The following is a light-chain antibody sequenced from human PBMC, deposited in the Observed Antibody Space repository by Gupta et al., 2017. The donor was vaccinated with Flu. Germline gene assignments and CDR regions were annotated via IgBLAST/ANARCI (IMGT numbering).Light chain of an antibody. J-gene: IGLJ2*01. Sequence: QSPLTQPAPVPGSPAHSITIPSTATSSDVGGYNYVSWYQQHPGKAPKLMIYEVINRPSGVSNRFSGSKSGNTASLTISGLQAEDEADYYCSSYTSTSLFGGGTKLTVL. V-gene: IGLV2-14*01. CDR3: SSYTSTSL. CDR2: EVI. CDR1: SSDVGGYNY.